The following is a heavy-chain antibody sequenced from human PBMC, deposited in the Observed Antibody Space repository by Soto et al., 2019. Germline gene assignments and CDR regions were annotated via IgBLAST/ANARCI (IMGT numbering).Heavy chain of an antibody. CDR1: GLTISNAW. Sequence: EVQLVDSGGGFIYPGGSLRLSCAASGLTISNAWMNWVRQAPGKGLEWVGRIKTNTEGGTTDYAAAVKGRFTVSRDDSKKTLYLEMNSLKTEDTAVYYCTTGSVEGVWGQGTMVTVSS. D-gene: IGHD2-15*01. V-gene: IGHV3-15*07. CDR3: TTGSVEGV. CDR2: IKTNTEGGTT. J-gene: IGHJ6*02.